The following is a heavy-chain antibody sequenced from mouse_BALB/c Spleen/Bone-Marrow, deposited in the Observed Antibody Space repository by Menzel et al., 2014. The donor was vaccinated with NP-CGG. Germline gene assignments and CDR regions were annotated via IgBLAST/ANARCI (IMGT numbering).Heavy chain of an antibody. V-gene: IGHV1-54*01. Sequence: AQLQQSGAELVRPGTSVKVSCKASGYAFTNYLIEWVKQRPGQGLEWIGVINPGSGGTNYNEKFKGKATLTADKSSSTAYMQLSSLTSDDSAVYFCARWLTGTSVMDYWGQGTSVTVSS. CDR2: INPGSGGT. D-gene: IGHD4-1*01. CDR3: ARWLTGTSVMDY. J-gene: IGHJ4*01. CDR1: GYAFTNYL.